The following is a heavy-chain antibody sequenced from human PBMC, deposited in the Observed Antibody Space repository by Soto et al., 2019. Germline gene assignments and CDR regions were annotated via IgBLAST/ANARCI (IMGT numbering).Heavy chain of an antibody. CDR2: ISAVNGDT. D-gene: IGHD2-2*01. CDR3: AREFPSSCVSSSNWIYIDH. CDR1: GYTFTSYG. V-gene: IGHV1-18*01. J-gene: IGHJ4*02. Sequence: QVQLVQSGAEMKKPGASVKVSCKASGYTFTSYGFNWVRQAPGQGLEWMGWISAVNGDTNSAQKFQGRLTITTDSPTAIAYMEETSLRSVDTAVYYWAREFPSSCVSSSNWIYIDHWCQGALFNV.